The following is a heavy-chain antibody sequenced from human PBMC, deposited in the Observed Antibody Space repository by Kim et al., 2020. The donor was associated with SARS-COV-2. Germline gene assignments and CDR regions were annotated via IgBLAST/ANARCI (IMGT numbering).Heavy chain of an antibody. CDR3: ARHPGLLWFGELLYNPDSGNPYYFDY. D-gene: IGHD3-10*01. J-gene: IGHJ4*02. Sequence: GESLKISCKGSGYSFTSYWIGWVRQMPGKGLEWMGIIYPGDSDTRYSPSFQGQVTISADKSISTAYLQWSSLKASDTAMYYCARHPGLLWFGELLYNPDSGNPYYFDYWGQGTLVTVSS. V-gene: IGHV5-51*01. CDR1: GYSFTSYW. CDR2: IYPGDSDT.